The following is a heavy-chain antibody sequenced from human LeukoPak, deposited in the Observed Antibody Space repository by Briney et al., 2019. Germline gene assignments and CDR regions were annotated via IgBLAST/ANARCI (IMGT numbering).Heavy chain of an antibody. CDR3: ARSSAPGIAVSPFDF. CDR2: IYPGDSDT. V-gene: IGHV5-51*01. CDR1: GYRFTDYW. J-gene: IGHJ4*02. D-gene: IGHD6-19*01. Sequence: GESLKIPCKGFGYRFTDYWIGWVRQVPGKGLEWMGIIYPGDSDTRYSPSLQGQVTISADKSISTAYLQWSSLKASDTAIFYCARSSAPGIAVSPFDFWGQGTLVTVSS.